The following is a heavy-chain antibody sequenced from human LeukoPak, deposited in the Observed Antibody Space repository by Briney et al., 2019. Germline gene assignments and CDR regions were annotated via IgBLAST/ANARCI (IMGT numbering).Heavy chain of an antibody. V-gene: IGHV1-18*01. CDR3: ARGPAAMMGRVDY. CDR1: GYTFPSNG. CDR2: ICAYNDDT. D-gene: IGHD2-2*01. Sequence: ASVKVSCKASGYTFPSNGIIWVRQAPGQGLEWMGWICAYNDDTNYAHKLQGRVTMTTDTSTSTVYMELRRLRSDDTAVYYCARGPAAMMGRVDYWGQGTLVTVSS. J-gene: IGHJ4*02.